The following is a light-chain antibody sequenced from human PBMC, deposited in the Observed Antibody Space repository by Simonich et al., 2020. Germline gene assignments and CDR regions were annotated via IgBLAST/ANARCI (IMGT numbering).Light chain of an antibody. J-gene: IGKJ4*01. CDR3: QQYYSTPLT. CDR2: WAS. CDR1: QSVLYSSNNKNY. V-gene: IGKV4-1*01. Sequence: DIVMTQSPDSLAVSLGERATINRKSSQSVLYSSNNKNYLAWYQQKPEQPPKLLIYWASTRESGVPDRFSGSGSGTDFTLTISSLQAEDVAVYYCQQYYSTPLTFGGGTKVEIK.